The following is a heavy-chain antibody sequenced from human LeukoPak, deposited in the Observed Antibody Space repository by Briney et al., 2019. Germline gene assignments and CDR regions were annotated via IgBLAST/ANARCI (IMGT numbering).Heavy chain of an antibody. V-gene: IGHV3-30-3*01. J-gene: IGHJ4*02. D-gene: IGHD5-24*01. CDR3: AREMATILVLLGY. CDR1: GITFSRCA. CDR2: ISKDAAKK. Sequence: GGSLRLSCAASGITFSRCAMHWVRQAPGKGLEWVAVISKDAAKKYYADSVKGRFTISRDNSKNTLHLQMDSLRAEDTAIYYCAREMATILVLLGYWGQGTLVTVSS.